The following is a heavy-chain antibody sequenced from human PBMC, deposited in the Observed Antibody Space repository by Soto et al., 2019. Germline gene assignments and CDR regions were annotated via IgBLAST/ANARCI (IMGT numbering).Heavy chain of an antibody. CDR2: IKSKTDGGTT. CDR1: GFTFSNAW. D-gene: IGHD3-9*01. Sequence: GGSLRLSCAASGFTFSNAWMNWVRQAPGKGLEWVGRIKSKTDGGTTDYAAPVKGRFTISRDDSKNTLYLQMNSLKTEDTAVYYCWPFALRYFDWLPVDGMDVWGQGTTVTVSS. J-gene: IGHJ6*02. V-gene: IGHV3-15*07. CDR3: WPFALRYFDWLPVDGMDV.